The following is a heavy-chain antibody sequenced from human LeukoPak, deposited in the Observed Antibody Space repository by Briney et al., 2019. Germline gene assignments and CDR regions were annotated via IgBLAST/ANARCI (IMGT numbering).Heavy chain of an antibody. V-gene: IGHV5-51*01. Sequence: GESLTISCKTYGYSFFSNYWIAWVRQTPGKGLEWMWILYPGDSHSRYRPSFHGQVTISADRSISTAYLQWSSLKASDTAMYSCARRDGDILTKLESWGQGTLVTVSS. D-gene: IGHD3-9*01. CDR1: GYSFFSNYW. CDR2: LYPGDSHS. CDR3: ARRDGDILTKLES. J-gene: IGHJ5*01.